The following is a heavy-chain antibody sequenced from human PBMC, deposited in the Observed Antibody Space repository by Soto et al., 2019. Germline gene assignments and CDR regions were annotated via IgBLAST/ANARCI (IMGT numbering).Heavy chain of an antibody. V-gene: IGHV4-30-2*01. J-gene: IGHJ5*02. CDR2: IYHSGST. Sequence: QLQLQESGSGLVKPSQTLSLTCAVSGGSISSGGYSWSWIRQPPGKGLEWIGYIYHSGSTYYNPXXXSXXXXXXXXXXXXXXXXXXXXXAAXTAVXXCARVPDRWGQGTLVTVSS. D-gene: IGHD2-2*01. CDR3: ARVPDR. CDR1: GGSISSGGYS.